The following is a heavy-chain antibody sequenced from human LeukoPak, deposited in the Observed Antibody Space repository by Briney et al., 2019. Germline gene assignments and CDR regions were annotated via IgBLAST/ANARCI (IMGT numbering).Heavy chain of an antibody. Sequence: GASVKVSCKASGGTFSSYAISWVRQAPGQGLEWMGGIIPIFGTANYAQKFQGRVTITTDESTSTAYMELSSLRSEDTAVYYCATVPSGGNSTRWYYYYYYGMDVWGQGTTVTVSS. J-gene: IGHJ6*02. V-gene: IGHV1-69*05. CDR3: ATVPSGGNSTRWYYYYYYGMDV. D-gene: IGHD4-23*01. CDR1: GGTFSSYA. CDR2: IIPIFGTA.